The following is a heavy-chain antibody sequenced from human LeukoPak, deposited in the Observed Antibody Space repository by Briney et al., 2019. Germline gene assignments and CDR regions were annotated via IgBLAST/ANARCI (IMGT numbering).Heavy chain of an antibody. D-gene: IGHD6-13*01. Sequence: GRSLRLSCAASEFTFSSYPMHWVRQAPGKGLEWVANIKQDGSEKYYVDSVKGRFTISRDNAKNSLYLQMNSLRAEDTAVYYCARDRESSWLGGYYFDYWGQGTLVTVSS. CDR2: IKQDGSEK. V-gene: IGHV3-7*01. CDR1: EFTFSSYP. J-gene: IGHJ4*02. CDR3: ARDRESSWLGGYYFDY.